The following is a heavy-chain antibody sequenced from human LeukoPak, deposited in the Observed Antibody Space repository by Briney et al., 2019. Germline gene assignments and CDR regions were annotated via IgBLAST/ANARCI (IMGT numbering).Heavy chain of an antibody. D-gene: IGHD1-1*01. J-gene: IGHJ4*02. CDR3: ARDTNPLWAVPTFSDY. CDR2: ISYDGSNK. V-gene: IGHV3-30*19. Sequence: PGGSLRLSCAASGFTFSSYGMHWVRQAPGKGLEWVAVISYDGSNKYYADSVKGRFTISRDNSKNTLYLQMNSLRAEDTAVYYCARDTNPLWAVPTFSDYWGQGTLVTVSS. CDR1: GFTFSSYG.